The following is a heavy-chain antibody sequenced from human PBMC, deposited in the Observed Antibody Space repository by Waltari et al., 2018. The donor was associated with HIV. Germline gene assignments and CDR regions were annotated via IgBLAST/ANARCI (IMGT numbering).Heavy chain of an antibody. Sequence: EVQLVESGGGLIQPGGSLRLSCAASGFTVSSNYMSWVRQAPGKGREWVSCIYGVGSTYDADSVKGRFTISRDNSKNTLYLQMNSLRAEDTAVYYCARGGWTYNPDYWGQGTLVTVSS. V-gene: IGHV3-53*01. CDR2: IYGVGST. CDR1: GFTVSSNY. D-gene: IGHD1-1*01. J-gene: IGHJ4*02. CDR3: ARGGWTYNPDY.